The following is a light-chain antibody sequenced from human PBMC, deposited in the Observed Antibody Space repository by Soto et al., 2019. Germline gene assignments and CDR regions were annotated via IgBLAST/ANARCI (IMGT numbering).Light chain of an antibody. CDR3: QQYNAWPPLT. V-gene: IGKV3-15*01. CDR2: GAS. Sequence: IVMTQSPATLPVSPGERATLSCRASQSVSSNLAWYQQKPGQAPRLLIYGASTRATGIPARFSGSVSGTVFTLTISSLQSEDFAVYYWQQYNAWPPLTFGGGTKVEI. CDR1: QSVSSN. J-gene: IGKJ4*01.